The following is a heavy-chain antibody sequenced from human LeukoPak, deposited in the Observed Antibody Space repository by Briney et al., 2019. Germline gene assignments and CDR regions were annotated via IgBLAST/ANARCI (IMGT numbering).Heavy chain of an antibody. Sequence: GGSPRLSCAASGFSFSPYSMNWLRQAPGKGLEWVSYIDSSSGTIYYADSVRGRFTISGDNAKNSLYLQMNSLRAEDTAVYYCARGESRSGLTESFDYWGQGTLVTVSS. CDR3: ARGESRSGLTESFDY. J-gene: IGHJ4*02. CDR2: IDSSSGTI. D-gene: IGHD3-10*01. CDR1: GFSFSPYS. V-gene: IGHV3-48*01.